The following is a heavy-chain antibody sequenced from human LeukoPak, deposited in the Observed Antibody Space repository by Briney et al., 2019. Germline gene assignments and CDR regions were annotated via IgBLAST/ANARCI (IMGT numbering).Heavy chain of an antibody. CDR1: GGSISSGVYY. CDR3: ARDHRGMYSSSFCD. Sequence: PSETLSLTCTVSGGSISSGVYYWSWIRQPPGKGLEWIGYIYYSGSTYYNPSLKSRVTISVDTSKNQFSLKLSSVTAADTAVYYCARDHRGMYSSSFCDWGQGTLVTVSS. CDR2: IYYSGST. J-gene: IGHJ4*02. D-gene: IGHD6-13*01. V-gene: IGHV4-30-4*01.